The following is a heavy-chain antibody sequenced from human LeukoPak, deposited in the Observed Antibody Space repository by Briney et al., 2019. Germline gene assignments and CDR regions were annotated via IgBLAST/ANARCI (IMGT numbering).Heavy chain of an antibody. CDR3: ARMAVAGQYNDY. CDR2: ISSTSSYK. CDR1: GFTFSDYS. V-gene: IGHV3-21*01. J-gene: IGHJ4*02. Sequence: GGSLRLSCTASGFTFSDYSMHWVRQAPGKGLEWLSCISSTSSYKYYADSVRGRFTISGDNAKNSLFLQMNSLRAEDTAVYYCARMAVAGQYNDYWGQGTLVTVSS. D-gene: IGHD6-19*01.